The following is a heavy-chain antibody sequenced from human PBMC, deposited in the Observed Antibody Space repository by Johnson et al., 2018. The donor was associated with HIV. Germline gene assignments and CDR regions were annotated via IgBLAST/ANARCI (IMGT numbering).Heavy chain of an antibody. V-gene: IGHV3-20*04. Sequence: VQLVESGGGVVRPGGSLRLSCAASGFTFDDYGMSWVRQTPGKGLEWVSGINWNGGSTDYADSVKGRFTISRDNAKNSLYLQMNSLRAEDTALYYCTRVRMTPPLGAFDSWGQGTMVTVSS. CDR1: GFTFDDYG. J-gene: IGHJ3*02. D-gene: IGHD1-14*01. CDR2: INWNGGST. CDR3: TRVRMTPPLGAFDS.